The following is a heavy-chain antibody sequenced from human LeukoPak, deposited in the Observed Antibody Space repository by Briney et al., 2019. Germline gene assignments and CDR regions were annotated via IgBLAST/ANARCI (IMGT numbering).Heavy chain of an antibody. Sequence: SETLSLTCAVYGGSFSGYYWSWIRQPPGKGLEWIGEINHSGSTNYNPSLKSRVTISVDTSKNQLSLKLSSVTAADTAVYYCARRKTYYYDNTGYYYYYYYMDVWGKGTTVTVSS. D-gene: IGHD3-22*01. J-gene: IGHJ6*03. CDR3: ARRKTYYYDNTGYYYYYYYMDV. CDR1: GGSFSGYY. CDR2: INHSGST. V-gene: IGHV4-34*01.